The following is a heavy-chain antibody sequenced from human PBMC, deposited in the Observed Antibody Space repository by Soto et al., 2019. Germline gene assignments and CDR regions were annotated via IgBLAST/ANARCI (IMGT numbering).Heavy chain of an antibody. CDR1: GYTFTIYG. J-gene: IGHJ4*02. D-gene: IGHD2-15*01. CDR3: ARSRPYCSGGSCYYTTFDY. V-gene: IGHV1-18*01. Sequence: GASVKVSCKACGYTFTIYGISWVRQAPGQGLEWMGWISAYNGNTNYAQKLQGRVTMTTDTSTSTAYMELRSLRSDDTAVYYCARSRPYCSGGSCYYTTFDYWGQGTLVTVSS. CDR2: ISAYNGNT.